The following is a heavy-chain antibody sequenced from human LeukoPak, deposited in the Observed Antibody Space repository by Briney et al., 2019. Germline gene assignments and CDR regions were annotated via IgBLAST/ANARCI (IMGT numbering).Heavy chain of an antibody. V-gene: IGHV1-24*01. CDR2: FYPEDGET. CDR1: GYTLIELS. Sequence: ASVKVSCKVSGYTLIELSMHWVRQAPGKGGEWMGGFYPEDGETIYAQKIQSGDTMTEETSTDTAYMGLSSLRSEDTAVYYCATDVSSQYDGFDIWGQGTMVTVSS. D-gene: IGHD6-13*01. J-gene: IGHJ3*02. CDR3: ATDVSSQYDGFDI.